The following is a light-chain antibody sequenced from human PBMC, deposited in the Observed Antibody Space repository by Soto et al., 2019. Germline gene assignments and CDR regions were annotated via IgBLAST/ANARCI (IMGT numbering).Light chain of an antibody. CDR1: QDIATY. V-gene: IGKV1-33*01. CDR3: LQDYNYPFT. J-gene: IGKJ3*01. CDR2: DAS. Sequence: DIQMTQSPSSLSASVGNRVTITCQASQDIATYLNWYQQKPGKAPNLLIYDASNLETGVPSRFSGGGSGTHFTFTISNLQPEDIATYYCLQDYNYPFTFGPGTKVDIK.